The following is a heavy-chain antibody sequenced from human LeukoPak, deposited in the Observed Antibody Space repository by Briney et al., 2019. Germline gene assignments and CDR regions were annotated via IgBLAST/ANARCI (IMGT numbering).Heavy chain of an antibody. V-gene: IGHV4-30-4*01. D-gene: IGHD2-2*01. Sequence: PSETLSLTCTVSGGSIRSGDHYWSWIRQPPGKGLEWVGYIYFSGSTYYNPSLKRRVTISVDTSTSQFSLNLRYVTAADTAIYYCARYCRGTSCHGPFESWGPGTLVTVSP. CDR2: IYFSGST. CDR3: ARYCRGTSCHGPFES. J-gene: IGHJ4*02. CDR1: GGSIRSGDHY.